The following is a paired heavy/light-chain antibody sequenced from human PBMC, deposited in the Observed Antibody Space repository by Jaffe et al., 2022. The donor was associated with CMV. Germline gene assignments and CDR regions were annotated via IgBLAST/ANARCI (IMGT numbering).Heavy chain of an antibody. J-gene: IGHJ6*03. CDR1: GDSVSSHSAA. V-gene: IGHV6-1*01. CDR3: ARQRTGTWGDFYYYHMDV. D-gene: IGHD3-10*01. CDR2: TYYRSEWYN. Sequence: QVQLQQSGPGLLRPSQTLSLTCAISGDSVSSHSAAWHWLRQSPSRGLEWLGRTYYRSEWYNDYTVFVKSRITINPDTSRNQFSLQLNSVTPEDTAVYYCARQRTGTWGDFYYYHMDVWGKGTTVTVSS.
Light chain of an antibody. Sequence: DIQMTQSPSSLSASVGDRVTISCQASQDISNYLNWYQQRPGKAPKLLIYDASNLETGVPSRFSGSGSGTDFTFTISSLQPEDIATYYCQQYDNPPTFGGGTKVEIK. CDR2: DAS. CDR1: QDISNY. CDR3: QQYDNPPT. J-gene: IGKJ4*01. V-gene: IGKV1-33*01.